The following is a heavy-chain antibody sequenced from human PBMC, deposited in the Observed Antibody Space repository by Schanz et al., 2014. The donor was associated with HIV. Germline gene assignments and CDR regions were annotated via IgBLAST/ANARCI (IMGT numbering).Heavy chain of an antibody. Sequence: QVQLVESGGGLVKPGGSLRLSCAASGFTFNDYYMTWIRQAPGKGLEWVSYISDTGTTTYYADSVNGRFTISRDNAKNSMFLQMNSLRGEDTAVYYCAKDRITGTTGVPYYYYGMDVWGQGTTVTVSS. CDR2: ISDTGTTT. CDR1: GFTFNDYY. J-gene: IGHJ6*02. CDR3: AKDRITGTTGVPYYYYGMDV. V-gene: IGHV3-11*01. D-gene: IGHD1-7*01.